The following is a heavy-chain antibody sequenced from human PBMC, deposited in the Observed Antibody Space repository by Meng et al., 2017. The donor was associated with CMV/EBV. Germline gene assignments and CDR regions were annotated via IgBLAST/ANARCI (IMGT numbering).Heavy chain of an antibody. D-gene: IGHD6-6*01. V-gene: IGHV3-11*01. J-gene: IGHJ6*02. CDR3: AGGRSIAALYYYYGMDV. CDR1: GFTFSDYY. CDR2: ISSSGSTI. Sequence: LSLTCAASGFTFSDYYMSWIRQAPGKGLEWVSYISSSGSTIYYADSVKGRFTISRDNAKNSLYLQMNSLRAEDTAVYYCAGGRSIAALYYYYGMDVWGQGTTVTVSS.